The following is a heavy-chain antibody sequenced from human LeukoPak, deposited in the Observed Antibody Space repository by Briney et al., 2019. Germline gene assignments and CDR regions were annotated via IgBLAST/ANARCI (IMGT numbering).Heavy chain of an antibody. CDR2: IYHSGST. J-gene: IGHJ6*03. V-gene: IGHV4-38-2*02. CDR1: GYSISSGYY. Sequence: SETLSLTCTVSGYSISSGYYWGWIRQPPGKGLEWIGSIYHSGSTYYNPSLKSRVTISVDTSKNQFSLKLSSVTAADTAVYYCAGLDHSSNWYNYYYYYYIDVWGKGTTVTVSS. D-gene: IGHD6-13*01. CDR3: AGLDHSSNWYNYYYYYYIDV.